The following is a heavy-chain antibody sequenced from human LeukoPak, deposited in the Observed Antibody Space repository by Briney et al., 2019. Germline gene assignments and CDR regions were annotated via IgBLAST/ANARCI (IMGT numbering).Heavy chain of an antibody. V-gene: IGHV1-2*02. CDR3: ARDQIASPNWELDY. Sequence: ASVKVSCKASGYTFTSYGISWVRQAPGQSLEWMGWVTPNTGGTNYAQKFQGRVTMTRDTSISTAYMELSRLTSDDTAVYYCARDQIASPNWELDYWGQGTLVTVSS. J-gene: IGHJ4*02. CDR2: VTPNTGGT. CDR1: GYTFTSYG. D-gene: IGHD1-1*01.